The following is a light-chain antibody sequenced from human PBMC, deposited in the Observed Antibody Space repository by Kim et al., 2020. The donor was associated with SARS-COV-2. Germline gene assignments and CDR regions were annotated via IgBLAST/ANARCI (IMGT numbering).Light chain of an antibody. CDR3: QSYDSRFWV. Sequence: LTQPHSVSESPGRTVTISCTRSSGGIASNHVQWYQQRPGSAPTTVIYEDSLRASGVPDRFSGSIDSSSNSASLTIPGLKTDDEADYYCQSYDSRFWV. J-gene: IGLJ3*02. CDR1: SGGIASNH. V-gene: IGLV6-57*03. CDR2: EDS.